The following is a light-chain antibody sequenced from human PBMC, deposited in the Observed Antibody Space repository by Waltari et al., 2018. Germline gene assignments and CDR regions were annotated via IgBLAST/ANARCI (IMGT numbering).Light chain of an antibody. CDR1: SSDVGGYKH. J-gene: IGLJ3*02. CDR3: CSFAGSYTWV. CDR2: DVH. Sequence: QSALTQPRSVSGSPVQSVTISCTGTSSDVGGYKHFSWYQQHPGEAPKLIFYDVHKRPSGVPDRFSGSKSGNTASLTISGLQAEDEADYYCCSFAGSYTWVFGGGTKVTVL. V-gene: IGLV2-11*01.